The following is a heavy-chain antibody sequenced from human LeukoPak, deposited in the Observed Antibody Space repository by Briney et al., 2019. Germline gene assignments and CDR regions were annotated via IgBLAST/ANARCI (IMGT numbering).Heavy chain of an antibody. V-gene: IGHV3-30*04. CDR1: GSTFVSFG. CDR3: ARVPFLRSNWPEGDY. D-gene: IGHD1-1*01. J-gene: IGHJ4*02. Sequence: GGSLRLSCAASGSTFVSFGMHWVRQAPGKGLEWVAVISYDGSSKYYVDSVKGRFTISRDNSKNTLYLQMNSLRVEDTAVYYCARVPFLRSNWPEGDYWGQGTLVTVSS. CDR2: ISYDGSSK.